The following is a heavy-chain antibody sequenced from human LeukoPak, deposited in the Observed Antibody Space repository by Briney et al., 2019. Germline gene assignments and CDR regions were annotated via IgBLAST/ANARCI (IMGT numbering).Heavy chain of an antibody. D-gene: IGHD3-22*01. CDR3: ARVFMNSDDSQYRPLDC. CDR1: GFTFSSRW. V-gene: IGHV3-7*01. Sequence: PGGSLRLSCAASGFTFSSRWMSWVRQAPGKGLEWVAKIKQDGSEKDYVDSVKGRFTISRDNAENSLYLQVNSLTTGDTAVYFCARVFMNSDDSQYRPLDCWGQGTLVTVSS. CDR2: IKQDGSEK. J-gene: IGHJ4*02.